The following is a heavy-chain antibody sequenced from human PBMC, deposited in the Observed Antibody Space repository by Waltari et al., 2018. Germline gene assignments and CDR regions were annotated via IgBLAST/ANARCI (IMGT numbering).Heavy chain of an antibody. CDR1: GGSISSYY. CDR2: IYYSGST. Sequence: QVQLQESGPGLVKPSETLSLTCTVSGGSISSYYWSWIRQPPGKGLEWIGYIYYSGSTNSHPSLKSRVTISVDTSKNQFSLKLSSGTAADTAVYYCARADYGDPPDYWGQGTLVTVSS. CDR3: ARADYGDPPDY. D-gene: IGHD4-17*01. V-gene: IGHV4-59*01. J-gene: IGHJ4*02.